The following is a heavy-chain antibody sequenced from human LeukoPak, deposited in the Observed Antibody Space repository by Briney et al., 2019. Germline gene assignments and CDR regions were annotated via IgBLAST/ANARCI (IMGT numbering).Heavy chain of an antibody. CDR2: ISSSGSTI. CDR3: ARDFSDPNYYFYYMDV. V-gene: IGHV3-11*04. D-gene: IGHD1-26*01. Sequence: PGGSLRLSCAASGFTFSNYYMSWIRQAPGEGLEWLSYISSSGSTIYYADSVKGRFTISRDNAKNSLYLHMNSLRAEDTAVYYCARDFSDPNYYFYYMDVWGKGTTVTVSS. CDR1: GFTFSNYY. J-gene: IGHJ6*03.